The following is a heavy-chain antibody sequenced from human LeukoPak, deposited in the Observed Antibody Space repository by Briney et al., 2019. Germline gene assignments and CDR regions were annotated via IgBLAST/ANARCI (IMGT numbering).Heavy chain of an antibody. CDR1: GFTFSIYE. J-gene: IGHJ6*04. CDR2: ISSSGSTI. CDR3: AELGITMIGGV. V-gene: IGHV3-48*03. Sequence: GGSLRLSCAASGFTFSIYEMNCVRQAPGKGLEWGSYISSSGSTIYYADPVKGRFTISRDNAKNSLYLQMNSLRAEDTAVYYCAELGITMIGGVWGKGTTVTISS. D-gene: IGHD3-10*02.